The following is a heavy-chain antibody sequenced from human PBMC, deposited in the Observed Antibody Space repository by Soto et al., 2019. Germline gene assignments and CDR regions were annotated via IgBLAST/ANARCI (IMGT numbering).Heavy chain of an antibody. CDR2: TYYRSKWYT. CDR3: ARENDSEKDLPVGCFDP. D-gene: IGHD1-26*01. J-gene: IGHJ5*02. CDR1: GDSVSSNSAS. V-gene: IGHV6-1*01. Sequence: PSQNLSLTCAISGDSVSSNSASWTWIRQSPSRGLEWLGRTYYRSKWYTDYAVSVKRRITINPDTSRNQFSLHLNSVTPDDTAVYDGARENDSEKDLPVGCFDPWGQGTKVTVYS.